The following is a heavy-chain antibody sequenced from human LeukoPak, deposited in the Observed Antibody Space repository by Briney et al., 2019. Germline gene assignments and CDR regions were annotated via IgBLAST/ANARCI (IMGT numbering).Heavy chain of an antibody. CDR3: ARGNYGGNSRRFDY. V-gene: IGHV4-31*03. Sequence: SETLSLTCTVSGGSISSGGYYWSWIRQHPGKGLEWIGYIYYSGSTYYNPSLKSRVTISVDTSKNQFSLKLSSVTAADTAAYYCARGNYGGNSRRFDYWGQGTLVTVSS. CDR2: IYYSGST. CDR1: GGSISSGGYY. J-gene: IGHJ4*02. D-gene: IGHD4-23*01.